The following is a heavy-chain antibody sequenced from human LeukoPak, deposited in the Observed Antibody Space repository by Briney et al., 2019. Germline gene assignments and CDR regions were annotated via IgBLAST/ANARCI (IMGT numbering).Heavy chain of an antibody. J-gene: IGHJ4*02. Sequence: GGSLRLSCAASGFTVSSNYMSWVRQAPGKGLEWVSVIYSGGSTYYADSVKGRFTISRDNSKNTLYLQMNSLRAEDTAVYYCARGRRVPAPHFDYWGQGTLVTVSS. CDR3: ARGRRVPAPHFDY. CDR1: GFTVSSNY. V-gene: IGHV3-66*01. D-gene: IGHD2-2*01. CDR2: IYSGGST.